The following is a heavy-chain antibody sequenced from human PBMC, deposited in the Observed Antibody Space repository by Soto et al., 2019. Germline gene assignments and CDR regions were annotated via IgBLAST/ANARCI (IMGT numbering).Heavy chain of an antibody. V-gene: IGHV1-3*01. CDR1: GYTFTNYA. J-gene: IGHJ6*03. CDR3: ARGHLAVVPVASWFYYMDV. CDR2: INAGNGNT. Sequence: ASVKVSCKASGYTFTNYAVHWVRQAPGQRLEWMGWINAGNGNTRFSQNLQGRVTITRDTSARTVYMELSSLRSEDTAVYYYARGHLAVVPVASWFYYMDVWGKGTTVTVSS. D-gene: IGHD2-2*01.